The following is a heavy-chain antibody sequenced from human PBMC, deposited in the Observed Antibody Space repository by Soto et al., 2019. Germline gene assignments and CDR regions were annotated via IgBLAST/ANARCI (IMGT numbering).Heavy chain of an antibody. CDR2: ISYDGSNK. Sequence: SGGSLRLSCAASGFTFSSYAMHWVRQAPGKGLEWVAVISYDGSNKYYADSVKGRFTISRDNSKNTLYLQMNSLRAEDTAVYYWASEWELPQYYFDYWGQGTLVTVSS. D-gene: IGHD1-26*01. CDR3: ASEWELPQYYFDY. CDR1: GFTFSSYA. V-gene: IGHV3-30-3*01. J-gene: IGHJ4*02.